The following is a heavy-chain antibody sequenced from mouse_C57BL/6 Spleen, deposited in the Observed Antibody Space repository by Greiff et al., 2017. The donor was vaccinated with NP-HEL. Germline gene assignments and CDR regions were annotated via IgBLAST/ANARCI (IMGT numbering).Heavy chain of an antibody. Sequence: VKLQQPGAELVKPGASVKMSCKASGYTFTSYWITWVKQRPGQGLEWIGDIYPGSGSTNYNEKFKSKATLTVDTSSSTAYMQLSSLTSEDSAVYYCARSGGSSYNWYFDVWGTGTTVTVSS. CDR3: ARSGGSSYNWYFDV. D-gene: IGHD1-1*01. J-gene: IGHJ1*03. CDR2: IYPGSGST. CDR1: GYTFTSYW. V-gene: IGHV1-55*01.